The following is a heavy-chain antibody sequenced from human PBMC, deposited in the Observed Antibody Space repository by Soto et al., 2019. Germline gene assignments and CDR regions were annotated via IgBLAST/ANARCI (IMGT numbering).Heavy chain of an antibody. D-gene: IGHD2-2*01. V-gene: IGHV1-3*01. CDR3: ARDSIVVAPVDTYNWFDP. CDR1: GYTFTHYT. Sequence: QVQLVQSGAEVKKPGASVKVSCKASGYTFTHYTVHWVRQAPGQRLEWMGWINAANGDTKYSQKFQGRVTITGDTSASTAYMELSRLTSEDTAVYYCARDSIVVAPVDTYNWFDPWGQGTLVTVSS. CDR2: INAANGDT. J-gene: IGHJ5*02.